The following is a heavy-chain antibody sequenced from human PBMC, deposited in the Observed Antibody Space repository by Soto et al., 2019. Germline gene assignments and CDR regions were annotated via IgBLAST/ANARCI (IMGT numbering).Heavy chain of an antibody. J-gene: IGHJ5*02. CDR2: VYYIGRT. Sequence: QVQLQESGPGLVKPSETLSLSCTVSGGSVSSGSFYWSWIRQPPGMALEWIGFVYYIGRTNYNRSLKSRIAISVDTSKIQFSLKLSSVTAADTAVYYCAAGYSNSVFDPWGQGTLVTVSS. CDR3: AAGYSNSVFDP. V-gene: IGHV4-61*01. CDR1: GGSVSSGSFY. D-gene: IGHD6-13*01.